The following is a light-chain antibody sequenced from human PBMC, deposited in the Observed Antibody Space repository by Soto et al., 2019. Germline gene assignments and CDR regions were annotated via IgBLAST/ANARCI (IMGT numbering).Light chain of an antibody. V-gene: IGKV1-5*01. J-gene: IGKJ1*01. CDR3: QQYNSYPWT. Sequence: DIQMTQSPSTLSASVGDRVTITCRASQRISSWLAWYQQKPGKAPKLLIYDASSLESGVPSRFSGSGSGTEFTLTISSLQPDDFVTYYCQQYNSYPWTFGQGTKVEIK. CDR1: QRISSW. CDR2: DAS.